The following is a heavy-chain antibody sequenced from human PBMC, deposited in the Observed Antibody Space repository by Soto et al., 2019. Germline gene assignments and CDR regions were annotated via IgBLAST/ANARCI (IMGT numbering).Heavy chain of an antibody. Sequence: PSETLSLTCTVSGGSISGYYWSWVRQPPGKGLEWIGYVYYSGTTNYNPSLKGRVTISVDTSNNQFSLKLNSVTAADTAVYYCARDAPSSSYFDYWAQGTLVTVS. V-gene: IGHV4-59*01. CDR1: GGSISGYY. CDR3: ARDAPSSSYFDY. D-gene: IGHD6-13*01. J-gene: IGHJ4*02. CDR2: VYYSGTT.